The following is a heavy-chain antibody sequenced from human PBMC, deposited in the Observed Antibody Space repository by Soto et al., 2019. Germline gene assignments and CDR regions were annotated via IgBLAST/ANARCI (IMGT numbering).Heavy chain of an antibody. CDR2: IRSKAYGGTT. V-gene: IGHV3-49*03. J-gene: IGHJ4*02. D-gene: IGHD4-4*01. CDR3: TRGPVFDY. CDR1: EFTFGDYG. Sequence: GGSLRLSCTGSEFTFGDYGVNWFRQAPGRGLDWVGSIRSKAYGGTTEYAASVKGRFTISRDDSKSVAYLQMESLKTEDTAVYYCTRGPVFDYWGPGTLVTVSS.